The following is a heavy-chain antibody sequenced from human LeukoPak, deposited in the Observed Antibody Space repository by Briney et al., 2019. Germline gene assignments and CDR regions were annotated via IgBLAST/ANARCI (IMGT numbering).Heavy chain of an antibody. V-gene: IGHV4-31*03. J-gene: IGHJ4*02. D-gene: IGHD4-11*01. Sequence: SQTLSLTCTVSGGSISSGGYYWSWIRQHPGKGLEWIGYIYYSGSTNYNPSLKSRVTISVDKSKNQFSLKLSSVTAADTAVYYCARRTTVTIPFGYWGQGTLVTVSS. CDR3: ARRTTVTIPFGY. CDR1: GGSISSGGYY. CDR2: IYYSGST.